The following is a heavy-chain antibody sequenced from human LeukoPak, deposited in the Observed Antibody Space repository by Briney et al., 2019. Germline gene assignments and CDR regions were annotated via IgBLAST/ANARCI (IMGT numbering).Heavy chain of an antibody. CDR1: GLTVSTNY. D-gene: IGHD6-6*01. V-gene: IGHV3-30*03. CDR3: VSQLVHGLDC. CDR2: ISYDGSNK. J-gene: IGHJ4*02. Sequence: PGGSLRLSCAASGLTVSTNYMNWVRQAPGKGLEWVALISYDGSNKYYADSVKGRFTISRDNSKNTLYLQMNSLRAEDTAVYYCVSQLVHGLDCWGQGTLVTVSS.